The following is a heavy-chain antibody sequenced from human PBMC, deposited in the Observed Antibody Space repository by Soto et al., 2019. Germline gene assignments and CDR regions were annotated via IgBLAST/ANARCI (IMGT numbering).Heavy chain of an antibody. J-gene: IGHJ4*02. CDR2: IYYSGST. CDR3: ARHVRYEGSGSYYTPEHFDY. CDR1: GGSISSSSYY. Sequence: PSETLSLTCTVSGGSISSSSYYWGWIRQPPGKGLEWIGSIYYSGSTYYNPSLKSRVTISVDTSKNQFSLKLSSVTAADTAVYYCARHVRYEGSGSYYTPEHFDYWGQATLVTVSS. V-gene: IGHV4-39*01. D-gene: IGHD3-10*01.